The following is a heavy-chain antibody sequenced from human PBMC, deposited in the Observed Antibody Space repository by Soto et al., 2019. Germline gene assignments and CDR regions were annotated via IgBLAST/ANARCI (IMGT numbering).Heavy chain of an antibody. CDR3: AKVQVLQFLEWFPDY. J-gene: IGHJ4*02. V-gene: IGHV3-53*01. Sequence: GGSLRLSCAASGFTVSSNYMSWVRQAPGKGLEWVSVIYSGGSTSYADSVKGRFTLSRDNSKNTLWLQMNSLRADDTAVYYCAKVQVLQFLEWFPDYWGQGTLVTVSS. CDR1: GFTVSSNY. CDR2: IYSGGST. D-gene: IGHD3-3*01.